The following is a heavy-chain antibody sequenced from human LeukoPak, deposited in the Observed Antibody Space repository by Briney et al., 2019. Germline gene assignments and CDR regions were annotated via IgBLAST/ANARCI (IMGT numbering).Heavy chain of an antibody. CDR2: MYYNGNT. J-gene: IGHJ5*02. CDR1: GGSISGYY. D-gene: IGHD2-15*01. Sequence: SETLSLTCTVSGGSISGYYWTWIRQPPGKGLEWIGYMYYNGNTNYNPSLKSRVTISVDPSKNQFSLKLTSVTTADTAVYYCAKDRCSGGSCLFDPWGQGTLVTVSS. V-gene: IGHV4-59*12. CDR3: AKDRCSGGSCLFDP.